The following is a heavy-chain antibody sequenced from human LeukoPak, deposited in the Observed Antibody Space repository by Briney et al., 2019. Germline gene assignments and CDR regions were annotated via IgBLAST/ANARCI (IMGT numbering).Heavy chain of an antibody. CDR3: AKDRSNRVTYGMDV. J-gene: IGHJ6*02. V-gene: IGHV3-23*01. Sequence: RPGGSLRLSCAASGFTFRNYAMNWVRQAPGKGLEWVSGISDSGGSTYYANSVKGRFTISRDNSRNTMYLEMNSLRAEDTALYYCAKDRSNRVTYGMDVWGQGTTVTVSS. CDR2: ISDSGGST. D-gene: IGHD2-21*02. CDR1: GFTFRNYA.